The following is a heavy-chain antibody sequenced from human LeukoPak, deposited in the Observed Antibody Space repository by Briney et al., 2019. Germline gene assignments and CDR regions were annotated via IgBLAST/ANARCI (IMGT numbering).Heavy chain of an antibody. CDR3: ARHQWVPAFDI. Sequence: PSETLSLTCSVFGGSISSYYWSWVRQPPGKGLEWIGYVSYSGSTNYNPSLKSRVTMSVDTSKNQFSLKLSSVTAADTAVYYCARHQWVPAFDIWGQGTMVTVSS. CDR1: GGSISSYY. D-gene: IGHD1-26*01. J-gene: IGHJ3*02. V-gene: IGHV4-59*08. CDR2: VSYSGST.